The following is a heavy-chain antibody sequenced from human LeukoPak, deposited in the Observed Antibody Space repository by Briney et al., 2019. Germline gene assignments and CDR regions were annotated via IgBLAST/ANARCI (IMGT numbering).Heavy chain of an antibody. CDR3: ARCEVPTLGDFDWSGFYYYDY. CDR1: GGTFSIYA. CDR2: IIPIFGTA. V-gene: IGHV1-69*13. J-gene: IGHJ4*02. Sequence: SVKVSCMASGGTFSIYAISWVRQAPGQGLEWMGGIIPIFGTANYAQKFQGRVTITADESTSTAYMEPSSLRSEDTAVYYCARCEVPTLGDFDWSGFYYYDYEGQGPLVTVSS. D-gene: IGHD3-9*01.